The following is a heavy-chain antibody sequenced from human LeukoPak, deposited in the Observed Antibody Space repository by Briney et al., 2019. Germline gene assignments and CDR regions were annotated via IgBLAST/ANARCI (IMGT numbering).Heavy chain of an antibody. Sequence: PGGSLRLSCAASGFPVINSYVTWVRQAPGKGLEWVSVIYSGGTTSHADSVKGRFSVSRDSSKNTLYLQMNSLRAEDTAVYYCAKVERFLEWSPFDYWGQGTLVTVSS. V-gene: IGHV3-66*01. CDR2: IYSGGTT. CDR3: AKVERFLEWSPFDY. J-gene: IGHJ4*02. CDR1: GFPVINSY. D-gene: IGHD3-3*01.